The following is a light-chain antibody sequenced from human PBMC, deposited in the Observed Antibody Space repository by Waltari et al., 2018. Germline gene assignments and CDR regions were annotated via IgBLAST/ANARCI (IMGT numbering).Light chain of an antibody. CDR3: QQYNKWPPLT. Sequence: EVLMTQSPATLSVSPGERVTLSCRASQNIHDNLAWYQQKQGQAPRLLIYGASTRATDIPARFRGSGSGTEFTLTINSLQSEDLGIYYCQQYNKWPPLTFGGGTKVEIK. CDR2: GAS. CDR1: QNIHDN. V-gene: IGKV3-15*01. J-gene: IGKJ4*01.